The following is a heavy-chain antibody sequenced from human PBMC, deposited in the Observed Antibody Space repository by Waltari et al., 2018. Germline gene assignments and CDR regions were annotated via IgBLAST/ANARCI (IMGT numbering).Heavy chain of an antibody. CDR2: INSRGSTI. CDR3: ARDRDGYKKADL. V-gene: IGHV3-48*03. Sequence: VQLVESGGDLVQPGGSLRLSCAASGFTFLDFEMNWVRQAPGKGLEWLSYINSRGSTIYYADSVKGRFTVSRDNAKSSLYLQMNSLRVEDTAVYYCARDRDGYKKADLWGQGTLVTVSS. D-gene: IGHD5-12*01. CDR1: GFTFLDFE. J-gene: IGHJ5*02.